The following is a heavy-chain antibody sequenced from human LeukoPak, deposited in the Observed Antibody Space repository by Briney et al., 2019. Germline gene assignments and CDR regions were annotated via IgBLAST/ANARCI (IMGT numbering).Heavy chain of an antibody. CDR3: ARVVNDFWSPFDY. Sequence: GGSLRLSCSASGFTFSSYAMDWVRQAPGKGLGGVAVITYDGSNKYYADSVKGRFTISRDNSKNTLYLQMNCLRAEDTAVYYSARVVNDFWSPFDYWGQGTLVTVSS. D-gene: IGHD3-3*01. V-gene: IGHV3-30*04. J-gene: IGHJ4*02. CDR1: GFTFSSYA. CDR2: ITYDGSNK.